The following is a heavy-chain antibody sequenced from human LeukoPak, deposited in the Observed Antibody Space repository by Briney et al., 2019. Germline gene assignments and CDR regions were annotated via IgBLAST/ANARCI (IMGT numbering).Heavy chain of an antibody. J-gene: IGHJ5*02. CDR3: ARRVGATVSWFDP. D-gene: IGHD1-26*01. CDR1: GGTFSSYA. V-gene: IGHV1-69*05. Sequence: SVNVSCKASGGTFSSYAISWVRQAPGQGLEWMGGIIPIFGTANYAQKFQGRVTITTDESTSTAYMELSSLRSEDTAVYYCARRVGATVSWFDPWGQGTLVTVSS. CDR2: IIPIFGTA.